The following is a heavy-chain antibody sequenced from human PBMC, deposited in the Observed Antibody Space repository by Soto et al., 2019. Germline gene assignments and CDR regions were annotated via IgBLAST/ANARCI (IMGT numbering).Heavy chain of an antibody. CDR2: IYSGGYT. CDR1: GFTVSNNY. CDR3: ATVRGGGGY. V-gene: IGHV3-53*01. D-gene: IGHD3-10*01. J-gene: IGHJ4*02. Sequence: EVQLVESGGGLIQPGGSLRLSCAVSGFTVSNNYMSWVRQAPGKGLEGVSVIYSGGYTAYGDSVKGRFTISRDNSKNTLYLQTNTRGAAERAVYSCATVRGGGGYWGQGTLVTVSS.